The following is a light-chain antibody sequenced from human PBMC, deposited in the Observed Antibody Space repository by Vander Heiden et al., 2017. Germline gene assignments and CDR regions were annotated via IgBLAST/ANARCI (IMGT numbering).Light chain of an antibody. J-gene: IGKJ4*01. Sequence: DIVMTQSPDSLAVSLGERATINCKSSQSVLYSSNNNNYLAWSQQKPGQPPKLLIYWASTREAGVPDRFSGSGSGTDFTLTISSLQAEDVAVYYCQQYYSTPPTFGGGTKVEIK. CDR3: QQYYSTPPT. CDR1: QSVLYSSNNNNY. CDR2: WAS. V-gene: IGKV4-1*01.